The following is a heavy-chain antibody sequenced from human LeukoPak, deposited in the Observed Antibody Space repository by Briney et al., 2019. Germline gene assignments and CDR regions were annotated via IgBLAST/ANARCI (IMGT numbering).Heavy chain of an antibody. CDR1: GFTFSSHG. CDR3: ARDLSYGSLSFDP. Sequence: GGSLRLSCAASGFTFSSHGMQWVRQAPGKGLEWVALIWYDGSKTNYVDSVMGRFTISRDDSKNTLYLQMDNLRVEDTAVYFYARDLSYGSLSFDPWGQGTLVTVSS. V-gene: IGHV3-33*01. J-gene: IGHJ5*02. D-gene: IGHD3-10*01. CDR2: IWYDGSKT.